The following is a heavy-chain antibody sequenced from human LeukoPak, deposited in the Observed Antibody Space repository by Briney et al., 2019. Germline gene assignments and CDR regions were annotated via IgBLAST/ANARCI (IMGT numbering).Heavy chain of an antibody. D-gene: IGHD6-6*01. CDR1: GFTFASNA. J-gene: IGHJ4*02. V-gene: IGHV3-23*01. CDR2: ISVSGGST. CDR3: AKDPLVYSSSSPLGNDY. Sequence: GGSLRLSCAASGFTFASNAMNWVGQAPGKGLEWVSPISVSGGSTYYADSVKGRFTISRDNSKNTLYLQMNSLRAEDTAVYYCAKDPLVYSSSSPLGNDYWGQGTLVTVSS.